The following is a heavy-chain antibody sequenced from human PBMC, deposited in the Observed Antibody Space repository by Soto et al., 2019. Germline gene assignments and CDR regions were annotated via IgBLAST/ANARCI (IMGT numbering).Heavy chain of an antibody. CDR1: GGSISIYS. Sequence: SETLSLACTFSGGSISIYSWGWIRQPPGKGLEWIGYIYYSGSTNYNPSLKSRVTISVDTSKNQFSLKLSSVTAADTAVYYCARAIGQLGYHYGMDVWGQGTTVTVSS. J-gene: IGHJ6*01. CDR2: IYYSGST. V-gene: IGHV4-59*01. D-gene: IGHD6-13*01. CDR3: ARAIGQLGYHYGMDV.